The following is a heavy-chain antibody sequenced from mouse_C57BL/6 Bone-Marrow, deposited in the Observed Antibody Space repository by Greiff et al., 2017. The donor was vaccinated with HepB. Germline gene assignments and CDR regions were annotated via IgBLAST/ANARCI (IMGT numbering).Heavy chain of an antibody. CDR2: IYPRSGNT. CDR1: GYTFTSYG. CDR3: ARRSYYGSSYDWYFDV. D-gene: IGHD1-1*01. V-gene: IGHV1-81*01. J-gene: IGHJ1*03. Sequence: VKLMESGAELARPGASVKLSCKASGYTFTSYGISWVKQRTGQGLEWIGEIYPRSGNTYYNEKFKGKATLTADKSSSTAYMELRSLTSEDSAVYFCARRSYYGSSYDWYFDVWGTGTTVTVSS.